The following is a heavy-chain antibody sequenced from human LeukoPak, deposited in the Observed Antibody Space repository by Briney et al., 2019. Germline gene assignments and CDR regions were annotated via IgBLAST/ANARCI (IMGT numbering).Heavy chain of an antibody. CDR1: GGSISSYY. V-gene: IGHV4-4*07. CDR3: ARDLGRFGELFYFDY. Sequence: PSETLSLTCTVSGGSISSYYWSWIRQPAGKGLEWIGRIYTSGSTNYNPSLKSRVTMSVDTSKNQFSLKLSSVTAADTAVYYCARDLGRFGELFYFDYWGQGTLVTVSS. D-gene: IGHD3-10*01. CDR2: IYTSGST. J-gene: IGHJ4*02.